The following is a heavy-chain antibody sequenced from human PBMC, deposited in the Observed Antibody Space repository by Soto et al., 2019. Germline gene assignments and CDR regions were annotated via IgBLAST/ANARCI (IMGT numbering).Heavy chain of an antibody. J-gene: IGHJ6*02. CDR2: ISAYNGNT. V-gene: IGHV1-18*01. D-gene: IGHD4-17*01. CDR1: GYTFTSYG. CDR3: ARWPPDYAYYYYGMDV. Sequence: QVQLVQSGAEVKKPGASVKVSCKASGYTFTSYGISWVRQAPGQGLEWMGWISAYNGNTNYAQKLQGRVTMTTDTSTSTADMELRSLRSDDTAVYYCARWPPDYAYYYYGMDVWGQGTTVTVSS.